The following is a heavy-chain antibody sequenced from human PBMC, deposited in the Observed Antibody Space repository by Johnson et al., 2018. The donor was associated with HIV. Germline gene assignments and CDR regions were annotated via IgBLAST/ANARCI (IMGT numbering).Heavy chain of an antibody. D-gene: IGHD5-24*01. Sequence: VQLVESGGGLIQPGGSLRLSCAASGFTVSSNYMSWVRQAPGKGLEWVSVIYSGGSTYYADSVKGRFTISRDNSKNTLYLQMNSLRAEDTAVYYCARAGHGYNTGAFDIWCQGIMVTVSS. J-gene: IGHJ3*02. V-gene: IGHV3-53*01. CDR3: ARAGHGYNTGAFDI. CDR2: IYSGGST. CDR1: GFTVSSNY.